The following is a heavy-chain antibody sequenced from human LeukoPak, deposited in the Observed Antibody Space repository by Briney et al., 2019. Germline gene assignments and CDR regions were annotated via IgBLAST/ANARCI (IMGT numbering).Heavy chain of an antibody. D-gene: IGHD1-1*01. J-gene: IGHJ4*02. V-gene: IGHV3-48*03. CDR3: ATDSPETAAFDY. CDR1: GFGFSS. Sequence: GGSLRLSCTASGFGFSSMNWVRQAPGKGLEWVSYIVGSSSNIYYADSVKGRFTISRDNAKNLLYLQMDSLRAEDTAVYYCATDSPETAAFDYWGQGTLVTVSS. CDR2: IVGSSSNI.